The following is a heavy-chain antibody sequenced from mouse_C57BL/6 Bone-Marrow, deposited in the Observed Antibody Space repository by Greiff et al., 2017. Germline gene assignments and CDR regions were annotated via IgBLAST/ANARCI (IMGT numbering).Heavy chain of an antibody. CDR3: ARRGYYGSSDGYFAV. Sequence: QVQLQQSGAELAKPGASVKLSCKASGYTFTSYWMNWVKQRPGQGLEWIGYINPSSGYTKYNQKFKDKATLAADKSPRTAYMQLSSLTYVDSAVYYCARRGYYGSSDGYFAVGGTGTSVTVSS. J-gene: IGHJ1*03. D-gene: IGHD1-1*01. V-gene: IGHV1-7*01. CDR2: INPSSGYT. CDR1: GYTFTSYW.